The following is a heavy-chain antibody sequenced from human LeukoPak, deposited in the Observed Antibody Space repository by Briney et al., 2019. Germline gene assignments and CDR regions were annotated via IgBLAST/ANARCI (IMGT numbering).Heavy chain of an antibody. CDR1: GGTFSSYA. CDR2: IIPIFGTA. Sequence: SVKVSCKASGGTFSSYAISWVRQAPGQGLEWMGGIIPIFGTANYAQKFQGRVTMTTDTSTRTVYMELRSLRSDDTAVYYCARDGVEMATYYYYAMDVWGQGTTVTVSS. D-gene: IGHD5-24*01. V-gene: IGHV1-69*05. CDR3: ARDGVEMATYYYYAMDV. J-gene: IGHJ6*02.